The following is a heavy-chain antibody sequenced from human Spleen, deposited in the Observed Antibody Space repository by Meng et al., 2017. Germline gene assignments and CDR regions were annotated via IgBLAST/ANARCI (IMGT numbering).Heavy chain of an antibody. Sequence: QVQLVQAGAEVKKPGASVKVSCKASGYTFTSYSVIWVRQAPGQGLEWMGWISAYNGDTKYAQSLQGRVTMTGDTSTSTVYMELSSLRSEDTAVYYCARDQTGATLFDYWGQGTLVTVFS. CDR2: ISAYNGDT. J-gene: IGHJ4*02. D-gene: IGHD7-27*01. V-gene: IGHV1-18*01. CDR1: GYTFTSYS. CDR3: ARDQTGATLFDY.